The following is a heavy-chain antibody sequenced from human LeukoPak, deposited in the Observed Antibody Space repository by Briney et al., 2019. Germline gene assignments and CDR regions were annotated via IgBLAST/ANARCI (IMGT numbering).Heavy chain of an antibody. CDR2: IYYSGST. CDR1: GGSISTTNYY. J-gene: IGHJ4*02. Sequence: SETLSLTCTVSGGSISTTNYYWGWIRQPPGKGLEWIGSIYYSGSTYYNPSLKSRVTISAATSKNQFSLNLSSVTAADTAVYFCARNMADSALEFDFWGQGTLLTVSS. CDR3: ARNMADSALEFDF. V-gene: IGHV4-39*01. D-gene: IGHD3-3*02.